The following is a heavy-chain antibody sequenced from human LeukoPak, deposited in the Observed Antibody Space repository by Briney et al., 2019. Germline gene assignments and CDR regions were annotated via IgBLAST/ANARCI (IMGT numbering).Heavy chain of an antibody. D-gene: IGHD3-22*01. CDR2: ISSSSSTI. Sequence: GGSLRLSCAASGFTFSSYSMNWVRQAPGKGLEWVSYISSSSSTIYYADPVKGRFTTSRDNAKNSLYLQMNSLRDEDTAVYYCARFPHYYDSSGYSFWGQGTLVTVSS. CDR1: GFTFSSYS. J-gene: IGHJ4*02. V-gene: IGHV3-48*02. CDR3: ARFPHYYDSSGYSF.